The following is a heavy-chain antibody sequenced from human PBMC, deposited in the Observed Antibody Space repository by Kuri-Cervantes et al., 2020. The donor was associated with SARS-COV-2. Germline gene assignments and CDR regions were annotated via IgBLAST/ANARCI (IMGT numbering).Heavy chain of an antibody. D-gene: IGHD1-26*01. CDR3: VKVSRGSPGYY. CDR1: GFTFSNYA. CDR2: ISSNGGGT. V-gene: IGHV3-64D*08. J-gene: IGHJ4*02. Sequence: GGSLRLSCSTSGFTFSNYAMHWVREAPGGGLEYVSAISSNGGGTYYADSVKGRFTISRDNSKNTLFLQMSSLRTEDTSIYYCVKVSRGSPGYYWGQGILVTVSS.